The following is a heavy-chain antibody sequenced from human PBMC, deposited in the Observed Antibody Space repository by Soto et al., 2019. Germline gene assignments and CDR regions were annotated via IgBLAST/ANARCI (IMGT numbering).Heavy chain of an antibody. CDR3: ARDAADFDSWRGYLFARPGYAPYGPDA. CDR1: GFPFSTYA. D-gene: IGHD3-3*01. CDR2: TSYDGSKK. Sequence: HPGGSLRLSCAASGFPFSTYAIHWVRQAPGKGLEWVAVTSYDGSKKFYADSVKGRFTISRDNSRNTLYLQMNSLGAEDTAIYYCARDAADFDSWRGYLFARPGYAPYGPDAWGQGNPVTVPS. V-gene: IGHV3-30*04. J-gene: IGHJ6*02.